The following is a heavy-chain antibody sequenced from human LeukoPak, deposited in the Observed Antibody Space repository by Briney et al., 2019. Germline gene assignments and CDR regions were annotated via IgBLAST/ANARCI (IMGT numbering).Heavy chain of an antibody. V-gene: IGHV4-38-2*02. D-gene: IGHD6-13*01. CDR1: GYSISSGYY. CDR3: ARHLPIAAAGTGAFDI. Sequence: SETLSLTCTVSGYSISSGYYWGWIRQPPGKGLEWIGSIYYSGSTYYNPSLKSRVTISVDTSKNQFSLKLSSVTAADTAVYYCARHLPIAAAGTGAFDIWGQGTMVTVSS. J-gene: IGHJ3*02. CDR2: IYYSGST.